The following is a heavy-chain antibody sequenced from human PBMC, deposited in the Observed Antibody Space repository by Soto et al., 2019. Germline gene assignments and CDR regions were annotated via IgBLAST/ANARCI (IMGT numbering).Heavy chain of an antibody. CDR3: ARFRRDDYGDYFDY. V-gene: IGHV4-61*01. CDR2: IYYSGST. CDR1: GGSVSSGSYY. J-gene: IGHJ4*02. Sequence: QVQLQESGPGLVKPSETLSLTCTVSGGSVSSGSYYWSWIRQPPGKGLEWIGYIYYSGSTNYNPSLKSQVTISVDTSKNQFSLKLSSVTAADTAVYYCARFRRDDYGDYFDYWGQGTLVTVSS. D-gene: IGHD4-17*01.